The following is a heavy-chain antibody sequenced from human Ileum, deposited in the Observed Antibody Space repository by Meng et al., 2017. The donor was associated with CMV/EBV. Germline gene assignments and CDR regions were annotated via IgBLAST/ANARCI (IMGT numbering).Heavy chain of an antibody. J-gene: IGHJ4*02. CDR1: GFSPVTNGEG. CDR2: IYRGDDK. CDR3: AHFVGGYYPSRPDY. Sequence: QLPLKESAPSLVKPTQTLTLTCTFSGFSPVTNGEGVGWIRQSPGQALEWLALIYRGDDKRYSPSLRSRLSIAKDTSKNEVVLTMTTMGPVDTGTYYCAHFVGGYYPSRPDYWGQGTLVTVSS. V-gene: IGHV2-5*02. D-gene: IGHD1-26*01.